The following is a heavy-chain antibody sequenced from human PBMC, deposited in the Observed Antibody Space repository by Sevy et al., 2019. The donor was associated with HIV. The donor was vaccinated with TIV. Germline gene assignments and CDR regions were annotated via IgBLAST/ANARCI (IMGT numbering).Heavy chain of an antibody. V-gene: IGHV4-38-2*01. CDR1: GYSISSDYY. Sequence: SETLSLTCAVSGYSISSDYYWGWIRQPQGKGLEWIESIYHSGYSYYNPSLKSRVTISVDTSKNQFSLKLSSVTAADTAVYYCARAIGTQVAGLYYFDYWGQGTLVTVSS. CDR3: ARAIGTQVAGLYYFDY. J-gene: IGHJ4*02. CDR2: IYHSGYS. D-gene: IGHD6-19*01.